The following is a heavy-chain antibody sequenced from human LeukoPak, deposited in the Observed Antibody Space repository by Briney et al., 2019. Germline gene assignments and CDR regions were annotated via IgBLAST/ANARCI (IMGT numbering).Heavy chain of an antibody. CDR1: GGTFSSYA. Sequence: GSSVKVSCKASGGTFSSYAISWVRQAPGQGLEWMGRIIPILGIANYAQKFQGRVTITADKSTSTAYMELSSLRSEDTAVYYCASRGYDILTGYYPSYGMDVWGQGTTVTVSS. CDR2: IIPILGIA. V-gene: IGHV1-69*04. CDR3: ASRGYDILTGYYPSYGMDV. J-gene: IGHJ6*02. D-gene: IGHD3-9*01.